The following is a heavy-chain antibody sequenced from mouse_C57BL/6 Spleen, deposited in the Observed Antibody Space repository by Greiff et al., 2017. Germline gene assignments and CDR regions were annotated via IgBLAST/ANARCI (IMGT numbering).Heavy chain of an antibody. D-gene: IGHD2-5*01. Sequence: VQLKESGGGLVKPGGSLKLSCAASGFTFSSYAMSWVRQTPEKRLEWVATISDGGSYTYYPDNVKGRFTISRDNAKNNLYLQMSHLKSEDTAMYYCARDSNPDYWGQGTTLTVSS. CDR1: GFTFSSYA. CDR3: ARDSNPDY. CDR2: ISDGGSYT. J-gene: IGHJ2*01. V-gene: IGHV5-4*01.